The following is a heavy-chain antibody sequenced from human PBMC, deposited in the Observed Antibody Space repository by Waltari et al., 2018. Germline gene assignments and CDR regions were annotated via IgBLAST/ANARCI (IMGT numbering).Heavy chain of an antibody. J-gene: IGHJ4*02. Sequence: QVQLQQWGAGLLKPSETLSLTCAVYGGSFSGYYWSWIRQPPGKGLEWIGEINHSGSTNYNPSRKSRVTISVDTSKNQFSLKLSSVTAADTAVYYCARAAQYDFWSGYYSYFDYWGQGTLVTVSS. CDR2: INHSGST. V-gene: IGHV4-34*01. CDR1: GGSFSGYY. CDR3: ARAAQYDFWSGYYSYFDY. D-gene: IGHD3-3*01.